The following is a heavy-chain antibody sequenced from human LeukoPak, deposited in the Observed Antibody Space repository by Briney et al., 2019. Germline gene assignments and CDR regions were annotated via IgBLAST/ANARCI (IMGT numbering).Heavy chain of an antibody. D-gene: IGHD3-10*01. CDR3: ARGVRSP. Sequence: TSETLSLTCTVSGGSISSGSYYWSWIRQPAGKGLEWIGRISTSGSTNYNPSLKSRVTISIDTSKNQFSLKLSSVTAADTAVYYCARGVRSPWGQGTLVTVSS. V-gene: IGHV4-61*02. CDR2: ISTSGST. J-gene: IGHJ5*02. CDR1: GGSISSGSYY.